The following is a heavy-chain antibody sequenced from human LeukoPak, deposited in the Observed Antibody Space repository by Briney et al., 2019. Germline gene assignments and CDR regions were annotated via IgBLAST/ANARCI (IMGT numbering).Heavy chain of an antibody. CDR3: ARDYGSGSYFDY. D-gene: IGHD3-10*01. CDR2: INHSGST. Sequence: SETLSLTCAVYGGSFSGYYWSWIRQPPGKGLEWIGEINHSGSTNYNPSLKSRVTISVDTSKNQFSLKLSSVTAADTAVYYCARDYGSGSYFDYWGQGTLVTASS. V-gene: IGHV4-34*01. CDR1: GGSFSGYY. J-gene: IGHJ4*02.